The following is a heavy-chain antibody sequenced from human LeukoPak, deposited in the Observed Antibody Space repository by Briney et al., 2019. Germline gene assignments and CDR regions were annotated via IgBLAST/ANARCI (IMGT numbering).Heavy chain of an antibody. CDR1: GGSISGYY. V-gene: IGHV4-59*01. CDR3: ARATAGNTYGATDS. J-gene: IGHJ4*02. CDR2: FHYSGTT. D-gene: IGHD5-18*01. Sequence: SETLSLTCAVSGGSISGYYWIWIRQSPGEGLEWIGHFHYSGTTDYNPSLKSRVTISLDTSRKQFSLKLSSVSAADTAVYYRARATAGNTYGATDSWGQGTLVTVSS.